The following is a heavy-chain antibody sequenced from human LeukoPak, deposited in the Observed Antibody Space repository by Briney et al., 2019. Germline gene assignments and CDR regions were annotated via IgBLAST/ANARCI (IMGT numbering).Heavy chain of an antibody. J-gene: IGHJ4*02. D-gene: IGHD3-3*01. CDR3: GSQREWSLTEYHFDY. Sequence: SETLSLTCTVSGYSISSGYYCGWIRQPPGKGLERIGSVYHSGSTYYNPSLKSRVTISTDNSKNQFSLKLTSVTAADTAVYYCGSQREWSLTEYHFDYWGQGTLVTVSS. CDR2: VYHSGST. CDR1: GYSISSGYY. V-gene: IGHV4-38-2*02.